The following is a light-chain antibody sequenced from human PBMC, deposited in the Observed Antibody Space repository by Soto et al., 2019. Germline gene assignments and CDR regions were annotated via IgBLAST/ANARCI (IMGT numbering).Light chain of an antibody. CDR3: AAWDGSLNAYV. CDR1: SSNIGSDT. J-gene: IGLJ1*01. Sequence: QPVLTQPPSASGTPGQRVTISCSGSSSNIGSDTVNWFQQLPGTTPKLLIYGNYQRPSGVPDRFSGSKSGTSASLAISGLQSEDEADYYCAAWDGSLNAYVFGTGTKLTVL. CDR2: GNY. V-gene: IGLV1-44*01.